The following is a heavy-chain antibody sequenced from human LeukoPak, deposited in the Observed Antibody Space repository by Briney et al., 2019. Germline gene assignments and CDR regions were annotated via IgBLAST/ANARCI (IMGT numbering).Heavy chain of an antibody. J-gene: IGHJ1*01. CDR3: ARRRYYDSTGYFE. CDR2: IYHSGRT. Sequence: SETLSLTCAVSGDYISSSSYYWGWIRQSPGTGREWIGDIYHSGRTYYNPSLKSRVAISIDTSKNQFSLRLRSMTAADTAVFYCARRRYYDSTGYFEWGRGTLVTVSS. D-gene: IGHD3-22*01. V-gene: IGHV4-39*01. CDR1: GDYISSSSYY.